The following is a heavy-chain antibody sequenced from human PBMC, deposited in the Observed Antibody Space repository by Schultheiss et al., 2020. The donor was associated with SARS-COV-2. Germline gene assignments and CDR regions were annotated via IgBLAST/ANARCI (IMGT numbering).Heavy chain of an antibody. Sequence: ASVKVSCKASGYTFINYDISWVRQAPGQGLEWVGWISPYTGYTNSAQDFKGRVTLTTDTSTNTAYMELRSLRSDDTAVYYCASGGDYTSEYLDYWGQGTLVTVSS. D-gene: IGHD4-17*01. V-gene: IGHV1-18*01. CDR1: GYTFINYD. CDR2: ISPYTGYT. J-gene: IGHJ4*02. CDR3: ASGGDYTSEYLDY.